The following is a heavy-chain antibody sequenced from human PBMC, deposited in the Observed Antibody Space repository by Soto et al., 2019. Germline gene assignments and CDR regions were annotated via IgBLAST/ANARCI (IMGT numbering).Heavy chain of an antibody. CDR1: GYTFTDYY. CDR3: ARKLELRGSYYYYYDMDV. V-gene: IGHV1-2*02. Sequence: SVKVSCKASGYTFTDYYMHWVRQAPGQGLEWMGWINPNSGGTNYAQKFQGRVTMTRDTSISTAYMELSRLRSDDTAVYYCARKLELRGSYYYYYDMDVWGQGTTVTVSS. CDR2: INPNSGGT. J-gene: IGHJ6*02. D-gene: IGHD1-7*01.